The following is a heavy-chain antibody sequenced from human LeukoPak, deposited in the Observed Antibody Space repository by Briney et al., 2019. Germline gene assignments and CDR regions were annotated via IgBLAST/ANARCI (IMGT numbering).Heavy chain of an antibody. J-gene: IGHJ4*02. CDR2: TYYSGST. V-gene: IGHV4-31*03. CDR3: ARVGGYFDWLLCDY. CDR1: GGSISSGGYY. Sequence: SETLSLTCTVSGGSISSGGYYWSWIRQHPGKGLEWIGYTYYSGSTYYNPSLKSRVTISVDTSKNQFSLKLSSVTAADTAVYYCARVGGYFDWLLCDYWGQGTLVTVSS. D-gene: IGHD3-9*01.